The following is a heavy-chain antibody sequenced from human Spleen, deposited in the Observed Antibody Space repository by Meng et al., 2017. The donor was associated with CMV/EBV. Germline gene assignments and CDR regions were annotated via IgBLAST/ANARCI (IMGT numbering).Heavy chain of an antibody. V-gene: IGHV3-21*01. CDR1: GFTFSSYS. CDR2: ISSSSNYI. D-gene: IGHD4-23*01. J-gene: IGHJ6*02. CDR3: TRDLDGDRWYFRYAMDV. Sequence: GGSLRLSCAASGFTFSSYSMNWVRQAPGKGLEWVSSISSSSNYIYYTDSVKGRFAISRDNAKNSLYLEMNSLRAEDTAVYYCTRDLDGDRWYFRYAMDVWGQGTTVTVSS.